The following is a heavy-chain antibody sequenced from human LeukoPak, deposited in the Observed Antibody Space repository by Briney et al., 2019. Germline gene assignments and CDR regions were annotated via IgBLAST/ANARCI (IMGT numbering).Heavy chain of an antibody. CDR1: GASISSSNYY. D-gene: IGHD3-10*01. V-gene: IGHV4-39*07. CDR2: IYSSGNT. J-gene: IGHJ4*02. CDR3: ARDNDYYGSGSKQLDY. Sequence: SETLSLTCAVSGASISSSNYYWGWVRQSPGKGLEWIGNIYSSGNTYYNASLKSRVTMYIDTSKNQFSLKLSSVTAADTAVYYCARDNDYYGSGSKQLDYWGQGTLVTVSS.